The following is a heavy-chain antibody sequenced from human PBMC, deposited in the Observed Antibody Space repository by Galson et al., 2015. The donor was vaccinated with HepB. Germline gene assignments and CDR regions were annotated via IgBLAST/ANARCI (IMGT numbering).Heavy chain of an antibody. V-gene: IGHV3-33*06. CDR2: IWYDGSNK. J-gene: IGHJ6*02. Sequence: SLRLSCAASGFTFSSYGMHWVRQAPGKGLEWVAVIWYDGSNKYYADSVKGRFTISRDNSKNTLYLQMNSLKAEDTAVYYCGQRNRRFGYYYYYYGMDVWGQGTTVTVSS. CDR1: GFTFSSYG. D-gene: IGHD3-16*01. CDR3: GQRNRRFGYYYYYYGMDV.